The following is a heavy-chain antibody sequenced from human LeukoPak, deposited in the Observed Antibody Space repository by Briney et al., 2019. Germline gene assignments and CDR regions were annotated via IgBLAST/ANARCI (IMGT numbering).Heavy chain of an antibody. V-gene: IGHV4-34*01. J-gene: IGHJ2*01. Sequence: SETLSLTCAVSGGSFSGHYWGWIRQPPGKGLEWIGEISHSGSTNYSPSLKSRVTISVDTSKNQFSLNLSSVTAADTAVYYCARALVRATMVWYFDLWGRGTLVTVSS. D-gene: IGHD5-12*01. CDR3: ARALVRATMVWYFDL. CDR2: ISHSGST. CDR1: GGSFSGHY.